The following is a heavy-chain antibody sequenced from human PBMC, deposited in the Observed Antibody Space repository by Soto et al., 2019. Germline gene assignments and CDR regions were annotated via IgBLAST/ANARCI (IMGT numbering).Heavy chain of an antibody. CDR2: ISINGQGI. CDR1: GFTFSSYA. J-gene: IGHJ4*02. Sequence: GWSLRLSCAASGFTFSSYAMSWVRQAPGKGLEWVSAISINGQGIYYADSVRGRFTISRDNSRNTVFLHMDSLRAEDTAVYYCAKDRAYPRDYFHYWRQGTLVTVSS. V-gene: IGHV3-23*01. CDR3: AKDRAYPRDYFHY.